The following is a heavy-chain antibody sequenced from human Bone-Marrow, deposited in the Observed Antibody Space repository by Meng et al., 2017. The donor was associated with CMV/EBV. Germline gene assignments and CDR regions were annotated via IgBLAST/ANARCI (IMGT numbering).Heavy chain of an antibody. V-gene: IGHV1-2*02. D-gene: IGHD1-26*01. CDR1: GNTFTGYY. Sequence: ASFQVSCKASGNTFTGYYMHWVRQAPGQGLEWMGWINPNNGGTNYAQKFQGRVTMTRDTSISTAYMELSRLRSDDTAVYYFATKSGSYWYAFDIWGQGTMVTVSS. CDR2: INPNNGGT. CDR3: ATKSGSYWYAFDI. J-gene: IGHJ3*02.